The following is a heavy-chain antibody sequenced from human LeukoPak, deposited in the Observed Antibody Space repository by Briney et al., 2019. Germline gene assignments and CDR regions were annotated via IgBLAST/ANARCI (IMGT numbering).Heavy chain of an antibody. J-gene: IGHJ4*02. CDR3: VRDLFRSSGTYSPPYFDY. Sequence: PGGSLRLSCAASGFTFSNYWMCWVRQAPGKGLEWVANIKEDGSEKYYVDSVKGRFTISRDNAKNSLYLQMDTLRVDDTAVYYCVRDLFRSSGTYSPPYFDYWGQGTLVTVSS. CDR1: GFTFSNYW. CDR2: IKEDGSEK. V-gene: IGHV3-7*01. D-gene: IGHD1-26*01.